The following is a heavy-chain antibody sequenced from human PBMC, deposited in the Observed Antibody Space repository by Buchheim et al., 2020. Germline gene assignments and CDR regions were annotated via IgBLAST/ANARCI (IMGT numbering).Heavy chain of an antibody. D-gene: IGHD3-16*01. V-gene: IGHV4-39*01. CDR1: GGSISSSSYY. Sequence: QLRLQESGPGLVKPSETLSLTCTVSGGSISSSSYYWGWIRQPPGKGLEWIGSIYYSGSTYYNPSLKSRVTISVDTSKNQFSLKLSSVTAADTAVYYCARLADDYVWGSYRSYGMDVWGQGTT. CDR3: ARLADDYVWGSYRSYGMDV. CDR2: IYYSGST. J-gene: IGHJ6*02.